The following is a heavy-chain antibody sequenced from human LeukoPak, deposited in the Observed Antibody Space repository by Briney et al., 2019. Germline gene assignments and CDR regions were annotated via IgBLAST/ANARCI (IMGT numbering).Heavy chain of an antibody. D-gene: IGHD6-25*01. Sequence: ETLSLTCTVSGGSISTSSHYWGWIRQPPAKGLEWIGSIYYSGTTYYNLSLRSRLTISVNTSKNQFSLNVTSVTAADTAIYYCARHVRRLNDAFDIWGQGTMVTVSS. J-gene: IGHJ3*02. CDR3: ARHVRRLNDAFDI. CDR2: IYYSGTT. V-gene: IGHV4-39*01. CDR1: GGSISTSSHY.